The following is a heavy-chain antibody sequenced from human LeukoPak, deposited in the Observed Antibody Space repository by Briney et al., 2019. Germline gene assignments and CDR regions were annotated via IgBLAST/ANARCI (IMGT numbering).Heavy chain of an antibody. Sequence: GGALRLACASSELIFRDYAMGWVRQAPGKGLEWVSTIDKTTYPTFYADSVKGRFTISRDNSKNTLYLQMNSLRTEDTAVYFCAKFEGATIPGWFNDYWGQGILVTVSS. V-gene: IGHV3-23*05. CDR3: AKFEGATIPGWFNDY. J-gene: IGHJ4*02. D-gene: IGHD6-19*01. CDR1: ELIFRDYA. CDR2: IDKTTYPT.